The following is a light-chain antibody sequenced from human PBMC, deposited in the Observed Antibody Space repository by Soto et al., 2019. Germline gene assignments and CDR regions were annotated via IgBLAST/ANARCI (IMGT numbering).Light chain of an antibody. CDR2: APS. V-gene: IGKV1-27*01. CDR1: QGISYY. Sequence: DIQMTQSPTSLSASVGDRVTITCRASQGISYYASWYQQLPWKAPKLLIYAPSTLQSGVPSRFSGSGSGTDFTLTINGLQTEDVATYSCQKYSSVPVFGPGTKVEIK. J-gene: IGKJ3*01. CDR3: QKYSSVPV.